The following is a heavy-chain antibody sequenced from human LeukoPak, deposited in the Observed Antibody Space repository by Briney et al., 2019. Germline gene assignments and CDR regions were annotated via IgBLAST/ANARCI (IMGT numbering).Heavy chain of an antibody. CDR3: ARDPRGHYDSSGYY. CDR2: IRYDGSNK. V-gene: IGHV3-30*02. J-gene: IGHJ4*02. D-gene: IGHD3-22*01. CDR1: GFTFSSYG. Sequence: GSLRLSCAASGFTFSSYGMHWVRQAPGKGLEWVAFIRYDGSNKYYADSVKGRFTISRDNSKNTLYLQMNSLRAEDTAVYYCARDPRGHYDSSGYYWGQGTLVTVSS.